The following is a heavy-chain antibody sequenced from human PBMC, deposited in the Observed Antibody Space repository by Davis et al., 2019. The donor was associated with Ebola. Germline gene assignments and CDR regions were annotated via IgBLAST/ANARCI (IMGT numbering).Heavy chain of an antibody. CDR2: ISGYNGNT. CDR1: GYTFTSYG. J-gene: IGHJ6*02. D-gene: IGHD3-22*01. V-gene: IGHV1-18*01. CDR3: ARGDHYESSGYSPGWGGMDV. Sequence: AASVKVSCKASGYTFTSYGISWVRQAPGQGLEWMGWISGYNGNTNYVENLQGRVTMTTDTSTSTAYMELRSLRSADTAVYYCARGDHYESSGYSPGWGGMDVWGQGTTVIVSS.